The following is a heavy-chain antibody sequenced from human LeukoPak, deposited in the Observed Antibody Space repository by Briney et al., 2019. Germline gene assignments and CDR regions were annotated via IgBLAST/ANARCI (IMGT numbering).Heavy chain of an antibody. V-gene: IGHV4-34*01. D-gene: IGHD2-2*01. CDR1: GGSFSGYY. CDR3: ARDSGYADIDY. Sequence: SETLSLTCAVYGGSFSGYYWSWVRQPPGKGMEWIGEINHSGSTNYNPSLKSRVTISVDTSKNQFSLKLSSVTAADTAVYYCARDSGYADIDYWGQGTLVTVSS. CDR2: INHSGST. J-gene: IGHJ4*02.